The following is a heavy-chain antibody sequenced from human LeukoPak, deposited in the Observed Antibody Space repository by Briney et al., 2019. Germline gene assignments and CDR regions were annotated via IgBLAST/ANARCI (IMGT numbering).Heavy chain of an antibody. CDR1: GFTFSSSG. V-gene: IGHV3-30*18. Sequence: PGGSLRLSCAASGFTFSSSGIHWVRQAPGKGLEWVAGISYDGSNKFYADSVKGRFTISRDNSKNTLYLQMNSLRAEDTAVYYCAKDLHYSVSEGYFDYWGQGTLVTVSS. J-gene: IGHJ4*02. CDR3: AKDLHYSVSEGYFDY. D-gene: IGHD2-15*01. CDR2: ISYDGSNK.